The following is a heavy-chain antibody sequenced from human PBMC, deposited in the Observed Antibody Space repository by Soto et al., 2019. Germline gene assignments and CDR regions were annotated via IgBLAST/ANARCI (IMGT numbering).Heavy chain of an antibody. CDR1: GFTFNNYA. D-gene: IGHD1-26*01. V-gene: IGHV3-23*01. Sequence: EVQLLESGGGLVQPGGSLRLSCAASGFTFNNYAMNWVRQAPRKGLEWVSTISGSGGSTYYADSVKGRFTISRDNSKNTLYLQMNSLRAEDTAVYYCAKSEWELLNWFDPWGQGTLVTVSS. J-gene: IGHJ5*02. CDR3: AKSEWELLNWFDP. CDR2: ISGSGGST.